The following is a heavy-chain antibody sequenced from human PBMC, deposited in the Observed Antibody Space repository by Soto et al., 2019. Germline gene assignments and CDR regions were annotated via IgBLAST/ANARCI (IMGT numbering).Heavy chain of an antibody. CDR1: GGSLSDYY. D-gene: IGHD3-10*01. J-gene: IGHJ6*02. Sequence: SETLSLTCAVYGGSLSDYYWGWIRQPPGKGLECIGEISQSGSTNYNSSLKSRVTISVDTSKNQFSLKLNSVTAADTAVYYCARGLRASFGVRLSYYYYGMDVWGQGTTVTVSS. CDR3: ARGLRASFGVRLSYYYYGMDV. CDR2: ISQSGST. V-gene: IGHV4-34*01.